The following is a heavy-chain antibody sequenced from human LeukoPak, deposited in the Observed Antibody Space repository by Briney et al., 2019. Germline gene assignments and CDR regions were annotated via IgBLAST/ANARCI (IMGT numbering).Heavy chain of an antibody. Sequence: PGGSLRLSCAASGFSFSSYDMCWVRQAPGKGLEWISYISSNSGAIYYADSVKGRFTISRDNVKNSLYLQMNSLRDEDTAVYYCARGHDLAKRSIDYWGQGTLVTVSS. D-gene: IGHD1-1*01. J-gene: IGHJ4*02. V-gene: IGHV3-48*02. CDR1: GFSFSSYD. CDR3: ARGHDLAKRSIDY. CDR2: ISSNSGAI.